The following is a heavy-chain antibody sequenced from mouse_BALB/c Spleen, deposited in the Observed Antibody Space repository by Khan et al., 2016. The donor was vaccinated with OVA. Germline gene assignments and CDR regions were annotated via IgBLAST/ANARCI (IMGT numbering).Heavy chain of an antibody. V-gene: IGHV3-2*02. CDR1: GYLITSGYA. D-gene: IGHD1-1*01. Sequence: EVQLVESGPGLVKPSQSLSLTCTVTGYLITSGYAWNWIRQFPGNKLEWMGYISYSGSTSYNPSLRSRISITRDTSKNQFFLQLNSVTTEDTATYYCARKNYYGYAMDYWGQGTSVTVSS. CDR3: ARKNYYGYAMDY. CDR2: ISYSGST. J-gene: IGHJ4*01.